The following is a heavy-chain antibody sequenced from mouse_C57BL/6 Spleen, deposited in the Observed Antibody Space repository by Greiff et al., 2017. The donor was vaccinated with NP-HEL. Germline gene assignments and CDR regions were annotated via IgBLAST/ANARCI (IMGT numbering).Heavy chain of an antibody. D-gene: IGHD2-4*01. Sequence: EVKVVESGGGLVKPGGSLKLSCAASGFTFSSYAMSWVRQTPEKRLEWVATISDGGSYTYYPDNVKGRFTISRDNAKNNLYLQMSHLKSEDTAMYYCAREGYDYDIAWFAYWGQGTLVTVSA. CDR2: ISDGGSYT. CDR3: AREGYDYDIAWFAY. CDR1: GFTFSSYA. V-gene: IGHV5-4*01. J-gene: IGHJ3*01.